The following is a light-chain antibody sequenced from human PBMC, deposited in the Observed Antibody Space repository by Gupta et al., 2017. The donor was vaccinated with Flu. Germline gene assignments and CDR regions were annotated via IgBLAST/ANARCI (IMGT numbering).Light chain of an antibody. V-gene: IGKV3-15*01. CDR1: QSVDRE. CDR3: HQDNNWPALT. CDR2: GAS. J-gene: IGKJ4*01. Sequence: VVMTQSPVTLFASPGESVTLSCRASQSVDREVAWYQQKPGQAPRLLIYGASIRDTGIPDRFSGSGSEKEFSLTITSLQSEDFALYYCHQDNNWPALTFGGGTRVDIK.